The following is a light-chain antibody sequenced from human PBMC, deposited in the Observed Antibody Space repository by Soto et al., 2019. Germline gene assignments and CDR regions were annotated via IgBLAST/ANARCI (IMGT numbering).Light chain of an antibody. V-gene: IGKV1-5*01. Sequence: DIQMTQSPSTLSASVGARVTITCRASQSISSGLAWYQQNPGKAPKLLIYDASSLVSGVPSRFSGSGSGTEFYLTISSLHPDDFATYYRQLDNSYSPSTFGQGTKLEI. CDR3: QLDNSYSPST. CDR1: QSISSG. CDR2: DAS. J-gene: IGKJ2*01.